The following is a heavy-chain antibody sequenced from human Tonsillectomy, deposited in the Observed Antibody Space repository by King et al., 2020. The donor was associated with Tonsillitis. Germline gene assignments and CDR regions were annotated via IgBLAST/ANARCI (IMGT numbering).Heavy chain of an antibody. Sequence: VQLVESGGALVQLGGSLRLSCARPGFGFITYACHGFPQPPAKGLEGWQVISYNGSINYYADSVKGRFTIFRDNSKNTVYLQMNSLRGEDTAVYYCAKDKGKHGDYVFWYWGQGTLVTVSS. CDR1: GFGFITYA. V-gene: IGHV3-30*18. J-gene: IGHJ4*02. CDR2: ISYNGSIN. D-gene: IGHD4-17*01. CDR3: AKDKGKHGDYVFWY.